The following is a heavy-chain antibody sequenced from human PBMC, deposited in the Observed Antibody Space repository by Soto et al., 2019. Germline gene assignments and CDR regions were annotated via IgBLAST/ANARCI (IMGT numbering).Heavy chain of an antibody. CDR2: ISYDGTYK. J-gene: IGHJ5*01. V-gene: IGHV3-30*18. Sequence: ESGGGVVQPGRSLRLSCAASGFSFTSHGTHWVRQAPGKGLEWVAVISYDGTYKYYADSVKGRFTISRDKSKNTLDLQMNSLRAEDTAVYYCAKEAGGGYCSSTTCFTGWFDSWGQGTLVTVSS. CDR3: AKEAGGGYCSSTTCFTGWFDS. D-gene: IGHD2-2*02. CDR1: GFSFTSHG.